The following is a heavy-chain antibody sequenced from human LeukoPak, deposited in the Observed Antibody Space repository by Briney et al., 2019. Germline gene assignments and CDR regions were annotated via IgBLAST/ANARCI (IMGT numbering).Heavy chain of an antibody. V-gene: IGHV4-34*01. J-gene: IGHJ5*02. D-gene: IGHD3-10*01. CDR3: ARSSLLWFGELSWYNWFDP. CDR2: INHSGST. Sequence: SETLSLTCAVYGGSFSGYYWSWIRQPPRKGLEWIGEINHSGSTNYNPSLKSRVTISVDTSKNQFSLKLSSVTAADTAVYYCARSSLLWFGELSWYNWFDPWGQGTLVTVSS. CDR1: GGSFSGYY.